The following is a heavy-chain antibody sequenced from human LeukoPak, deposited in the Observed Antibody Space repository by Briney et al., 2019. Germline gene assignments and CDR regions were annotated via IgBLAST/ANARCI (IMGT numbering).Heavy chain of an antibody. D-gene: IGHD6-6*01. CDR3: ARVGSSSSLGFDY. V-gene: IGHV3-33*01. J-gene: IGHJ4*02. Sequence: GRSLRLSCAASGFTFRSYGMHWVRQAPGKGLEWVAVIWYDGSNKYCADSVKGRFTISRDNSKSTLYLEMSSLRAEDTAVYYCARVGSSSSLGFDYWGQGTLVTVSS. CDR1: GFTFRSYG. CDR2: IWYDGSNK.